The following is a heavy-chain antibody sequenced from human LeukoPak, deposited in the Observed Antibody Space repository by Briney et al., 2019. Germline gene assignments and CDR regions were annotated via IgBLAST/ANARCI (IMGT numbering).Heavy chain of an antibody. CDR2: ISGSGGST. Sequence: GGSLRLSCAASGFTFSSYWMHWVRQAPGKGLEWVSAISGSGGSTYYADSVKGRLTISRDNSKNTLYLQMNSLRAEDTAVYYCARNPIYYYGSGTNYGMDVWGQGTTVTVSS. V-gene: IGHV3-23*01. CDR1: GFTFSSYW. CDR3: ARNPIYYYGSGTNYGMDV. J-gene: IGHJ6*02. D-gene: IGHD3-10*01.